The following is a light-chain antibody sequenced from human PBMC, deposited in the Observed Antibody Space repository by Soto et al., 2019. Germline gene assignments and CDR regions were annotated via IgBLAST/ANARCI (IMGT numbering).Light chain of an antibody. V-gene: IGKV3-20*01. J-gene: IGKJ1*01. CDR1: QSVSSSY. CDR3: QQYDNSPWT. CDR2: GAS. Sequence: EIVLTQSPGTLSLSPGERATLSCRASQSVSSSYLAWYQQKPGQAPRLLIYGASSRATGIPDRFSGSGSGTHFTLIVSRLEPEDFAVYYCQQYDNSPWTFGQGTKVEVK.